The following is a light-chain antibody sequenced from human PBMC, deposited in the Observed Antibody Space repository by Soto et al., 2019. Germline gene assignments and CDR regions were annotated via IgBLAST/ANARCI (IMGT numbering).Light chain of an antibody. V-gene: IGKV3-20*01. Sequence: ENVLTQSPGTLSLSPGERATLSCRASQSVSSSRLAWYQQNPGQAPRLLIYGASSRAAGIPDRFSGSGSGTDFTLTISRVEPEDFAVYYCQQYGSSLFTFGPGTKVDIK. CDR2: GAS. CDR3: QQYGSSLFT. CDR1: QSVSSSR. J-gene: IGKJ3*01.